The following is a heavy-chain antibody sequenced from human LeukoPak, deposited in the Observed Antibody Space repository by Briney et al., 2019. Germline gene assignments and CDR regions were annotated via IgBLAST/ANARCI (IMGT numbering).Heavy chain of an antibody. CDR1: GFTFSSYW. D-gene: IGHD3-10*01. V-gene: IGHV3-74*01. CDR3: AKDRRRFYGSGSYPFFNGMDV. CDR2: INSDGSST. Sequence: GGSLRLSCAASGFTFSSYWMHWVRQAPGKGLVWVSRINSDGSSTSYADSVKGRFTISRDNSKNTLYLQMNSLRAEDTAVYYCAKDRRRFYGSGSYPFFNGMDVWGQGTTVTVSS. J-gene: IGHJ6*02.